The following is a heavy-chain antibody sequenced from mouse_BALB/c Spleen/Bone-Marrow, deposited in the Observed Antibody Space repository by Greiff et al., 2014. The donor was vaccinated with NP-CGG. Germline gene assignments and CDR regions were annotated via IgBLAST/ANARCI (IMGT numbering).Heavy chain of an antibody. Sequence: VKLMESGAELAKPGASVKMSCKASGYTFTSYWMHWVKQRPGQGLEWIGYIYPSTGYTEHNQKFKDKAIMTADKSSSTAYMQLSSLTSEDSAVYYFARDDYAYWGQGTLVTVSA. CDR1: GYTFTSYW. V-gene: IGHV1-7*01. J-gene: IGHJ3*01. CDR2: IYPSTGYT. D-gene: IGHD2-4*01. CDR3: ARDDYAY.